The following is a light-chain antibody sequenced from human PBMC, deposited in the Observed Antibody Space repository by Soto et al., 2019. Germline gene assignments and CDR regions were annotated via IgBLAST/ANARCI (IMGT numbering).Light chain of an antibody. J-gene: IGKJ1*01. Sequence: EIVLTQSPGTLSLSPGDRATLSCRASQSVSSNYLAWYQQKPGQAPRLLIYGASIRATGIPDRFSGSGSGTDFTLTIRRPEPEDFAVYFCHQYGSSPRTFGQGTKVEIK. CDR1: QSVSSNY. V-gene: IGKV3-20*01. CDR3: HQYGSSPRT. CDR2: GAS.